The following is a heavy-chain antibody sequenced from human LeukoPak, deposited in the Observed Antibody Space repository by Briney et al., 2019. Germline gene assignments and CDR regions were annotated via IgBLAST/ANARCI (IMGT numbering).Heavy chain of an antibody. CDR3: ARVSSVAGISPHYFDY. J-gene: IGHJ4*02. CDR1: GYTFTSYY. Sequence: ASVKVSCKASGYTFTSYYIHWVRQAPGQGLEWMGIINPSGGSTSYAQKFQGRVTMTRDMSTSTVYMELSSLRSEDTAVYYCARVSSVAGISPHYFDYWGPGTLVTVSS. V-gene: IGHV1-46*01. CDR2: INPSGGST. D-gene: IGHD6-13*01.